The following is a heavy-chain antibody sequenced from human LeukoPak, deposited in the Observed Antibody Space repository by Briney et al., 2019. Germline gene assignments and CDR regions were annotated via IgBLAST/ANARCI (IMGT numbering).Heavy chain of an antibody. CDR2: FDPEDGET. V-gene: IGHV1-24*01. D-gene: IGHD6-19*01. J-gene: IGHJ4*02. CDR3: ATATPSPVAGRRGPFDY. Sequence: ASVKVSCKVSGYTLTELSMHWVRQAPGKGLEWMGGFDPEDGETIYAQKFQGRVTMTEDTSTDTAYMELSSLRSEDTAVDYCATATPSPVAGRRGPFDYWGQGTLVTVSS. CDR1: GYTLTELS.